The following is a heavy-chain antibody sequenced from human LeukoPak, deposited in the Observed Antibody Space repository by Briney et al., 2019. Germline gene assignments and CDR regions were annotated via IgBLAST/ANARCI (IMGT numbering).Heavy chain of an antibody. V-gene: IGHV4-4*07. CDR2: IDTSGST. CDR1: GGSISNYY. CDR3: ARGPPYCSTTNCYYMDV. D-gene: IGHD2-2*01. J-gene: IGHJ6*03. Sequence: SETLSLTCTVSGGSISNYYWNWIRQPAGKGLEWIGRIDTSGSTEYNPSLKSRVTMSVDTSKNQFSLKLTSVTAADTAVYYCARGPPYCSTTNCYYMDVWGKGTTVTVSS.